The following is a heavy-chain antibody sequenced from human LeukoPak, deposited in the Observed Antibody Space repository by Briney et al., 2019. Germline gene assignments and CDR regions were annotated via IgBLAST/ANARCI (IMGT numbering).Heavy chain of an antibody. D-gene: IGHD1-26*01. CDR3: ARPNSGSYDYFDY. CDR1: GYTFTGYY. J-gene: IGHJ4*02. CDR2: INPNSGGT. Sequence: ASVRVSCKASGYTFTGYYMHWVRQAPGQGLEWMGWINPNSGGTNYAQKFQGRVTMTRDTSISTAYMELSRLRSDDTAVYYCARPNSGSYDYFDYWGQGTLVTVSS. V-gene: IGHV1-2*02.